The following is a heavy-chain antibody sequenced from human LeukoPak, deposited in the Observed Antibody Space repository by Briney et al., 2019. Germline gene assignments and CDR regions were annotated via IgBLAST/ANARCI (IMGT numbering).Heavy chain of an antibody. J-gene: IGHJ4*02. CDR3: TRYNVSFES. CDR2: IRSKTNSYAT. CDR1: GFTFSGSA. V-gene: IGHV3-73*01. Sequence: GGSLRLSCAASGFTFSGSAMHWVRQASGKGLEWVGRIRSKTNSYATSYAASVRGRFALSRDDSKNTAYLQMNSLKTEDTAVYYCTRYNVSFESWGQGTLVTVSS. D-gene: IGHD1-1*01.